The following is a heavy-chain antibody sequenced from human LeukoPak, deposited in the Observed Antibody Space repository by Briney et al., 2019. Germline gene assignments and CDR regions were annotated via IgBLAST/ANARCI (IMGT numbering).Heavy chain of an antibody. CDR1: GYSISSGYY. CDR3: ARTELRGVIKS. V-gene: IGHV4-38-2*02. CDR2: THHSGST. D-gene: IGHD3-10*01. Sequence: SETLSLTCIVSGYSISSGYYWGWIRQPPGKGPEWIGSTHHSGSTYYNPSLKSRVTISIDTSKNQFSLRLRSVTAADTAVYHCARTELRGVIKSWGQGTLVTVSS. J-gene: IGHJ5*02.